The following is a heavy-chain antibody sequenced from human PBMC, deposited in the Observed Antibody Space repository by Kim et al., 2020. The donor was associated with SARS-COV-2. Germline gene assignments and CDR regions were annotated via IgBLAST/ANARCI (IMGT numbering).Heavy chain of an antibody. CDR1: GGTFSSYT. CDR3: ALVVPAAIPGIGWFDP. Sequence: SVKVSCKASGGTFSSYTISWVRQAPGQGLEWMGRIIPILGIANYAQKFQGRVTITADKSTSTAYMELSSLRSEDTAVYYCALVVPAAIPGIGWFDPWGQGTLVTVSS. J-gene: IGHJ5*02. D-gene: IGHD2-2*02. V-gene: IGHV1-69*02. CDR2: IIPILGIA.